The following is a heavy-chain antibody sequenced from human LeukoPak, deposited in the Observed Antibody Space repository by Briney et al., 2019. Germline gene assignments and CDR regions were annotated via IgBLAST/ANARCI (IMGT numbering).Heavy chain of an antibody. CDR1: GYSISSGYY. J-gene: IGHJ4*02. D-gene: IGHD1-26*01. CDR2: IYHSGST. CDR3: AGVIVGATTDY. Sequence: SETLSLTCTVSGYSISSGYYWGWIRQPPGKGLEWIGSIYHSGSTYYNPSLKSRVTISVDTSKNQFSLKLSSVTAADTAVYYCAGVIVGATTDYWGQGTLVTVSS. V-gene: IGHV4-38-2*02.